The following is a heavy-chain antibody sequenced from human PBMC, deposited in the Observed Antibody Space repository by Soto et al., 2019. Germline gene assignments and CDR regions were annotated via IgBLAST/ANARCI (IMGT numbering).Heavy chain of an antibody. J-gene: IGHJ4*02. CDR2: IAYDGSNR. CDR3: ARDKGPMIVVVTHFDY. CDR1: GFTFSDFA. V-gene: IGHV3-30-3*01. Sequence: GGSLRLSFAASGFTFSDFAMYWVRQAPGQGLEWLAVIAYDGSNRYYADSVKGRFTISRDNSKNTLYLQMNSLRAEDTAVYYCARDKGPMIVVVTHFDYWGQGTLVTVSS. D-gene: IGHD3-22*01.